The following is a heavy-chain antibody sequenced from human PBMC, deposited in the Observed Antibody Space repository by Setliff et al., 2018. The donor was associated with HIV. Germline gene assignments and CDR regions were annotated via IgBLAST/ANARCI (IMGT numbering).Heavy chain of an antibody. CDR2: IKSKTDGGTT. V-gene: IGHV3-15*01. CDR3: ATASDSTNYDDGFDL. J-gene: IGHJ3*01. D-gene: IGHD4-4*01. CDR1: EFTFSNAW. Sequence: LRLSCAVSEFTFSNAWMSWVRQAPGKGLEWVGRIKSKTDGGTTEYAAPVRGRFTISRDDSKDTLYLQMSGLKTEDTAVYYCATASDSTNYDDGFDLWGQGTMVTVSS.